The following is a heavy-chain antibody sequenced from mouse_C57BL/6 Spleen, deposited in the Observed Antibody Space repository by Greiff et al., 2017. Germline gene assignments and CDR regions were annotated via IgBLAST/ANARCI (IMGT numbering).Heavy chain of an antibody. D-gene: IGHD1-1*01. V-gene: IGHV14-4*01. J-gene: IGHJ2*01. Sequence: VQLQQSGAELVRPGASVKLSCTASGFNIKDDYMHWVKQRPEQGLEWIGWIVPENGDTEYASKFQGKATMTADTSSNTAYLPLSSLTSEDTAVYYCTITTVVADYWGQGTTLTVSS. CDR1: GFNIKDDY. CDR2: IVPENGDT. CDR3: TITTVVADY.